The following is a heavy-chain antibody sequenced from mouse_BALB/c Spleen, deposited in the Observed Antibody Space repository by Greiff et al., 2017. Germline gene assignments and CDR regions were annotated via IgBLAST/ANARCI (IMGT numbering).Heavy chain of an antibody. CDR2: IWAGGST. D-gene: IGHD1-1*01. Sequence: VQLQESGPGLVAPSQSLSITCTVSGFSLTSYGVHWVRQPPGKGLEWLGVIWAGGSTNYNSALMSRLSISKDNSKSQVFLKMNSLQTDDTAMYYCARDEYYGSSWYFDVWGAGTTVTVSS. J-gene: IGHJ1*01. CDR3: ARDEYYGSSWYFDV. CDR1: GFSLTSYG. V-gene: IGHV2-9*02.